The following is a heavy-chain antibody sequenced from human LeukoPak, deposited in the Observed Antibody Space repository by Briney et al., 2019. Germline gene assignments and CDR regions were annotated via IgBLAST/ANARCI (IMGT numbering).Heavy chain of an antibody. J-gene: IGHJ2*01. D-gene: IGHD4-23*01. Sequence: SETLSLTCTVSGGSISSGTYYWSWIRQPAGKGLEWIGRIYTSGSTNYNPSLKSRVTISVDTSKNQFSLKLNSVTAADTAVYYCARDYGGIPRKHWYFDLWGRGTLVTVSS. V-gene: IGHV4-61*02. CDR3: ARDYGGIPRKHWYFDL. CDR1: GGSISSGTYY. CDR2: IYTSGST.